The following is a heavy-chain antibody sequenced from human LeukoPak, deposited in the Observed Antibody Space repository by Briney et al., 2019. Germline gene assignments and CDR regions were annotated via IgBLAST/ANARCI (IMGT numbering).Heavy chain of an antibody. V-gene: IGHV3-53*01. CDR2: IYSTGHT. J-gene: IGHJ4*02. CDR1: GFTVNNKY. Sequence: GGSLRLSCAASGFTVNNKYMSWIRQAPGKGLEWVSVIYSTGHTYYTDSVKDRFTISRDTSKNTLYLQMSSLRAEDTAVYCCASTLDAYNYFDYWGQGTLVTVSS. D-gene: IGHD5-24*01. CDR3: ASTLDAYNYFDY.